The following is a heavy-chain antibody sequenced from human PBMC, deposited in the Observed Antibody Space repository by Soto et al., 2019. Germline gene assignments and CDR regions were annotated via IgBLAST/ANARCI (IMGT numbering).Heavy chain of an antibody. J-gene: IGHJ5*02. D-gene: IGHD1-26*01. Sequence: TGGSLRLSCAASGFSFSVYGMHWVRQAPGKGLEWVAAISYDGRFTYYADSVKGRFTISRENSKNTLFLHMNSLRPEDTALYYCTKDSTTGLLDPWGQGTLVTVSS. CDR2: ISYDGRFT. CDR3: TKDSTTGLLDP. CDR1: GFSFSVYG. V-gene: IGHV3-30*18.